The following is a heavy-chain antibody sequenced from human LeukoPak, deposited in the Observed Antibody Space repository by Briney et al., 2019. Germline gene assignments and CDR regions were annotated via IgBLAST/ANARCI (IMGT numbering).Heavy chain of an antibody. CDR2: IIPILGIA. CDR1: GGTFSSYA. V-gene: IGHV1-69*04. D-gene: IGHD2-21*02. CDR3: ARVYCGGDCPNWFDP. Sequence: GASVKVSCKASGGTFSSYAISWVRQAPGQGLEWMGRIIPILGIANYAQKFQGRVTITADKSTSTAYMELSSLRSEDTAVYYCARVYCGGDCPNWFDPWGQGTLVTVSS. J-gene: IGHJ5*02.